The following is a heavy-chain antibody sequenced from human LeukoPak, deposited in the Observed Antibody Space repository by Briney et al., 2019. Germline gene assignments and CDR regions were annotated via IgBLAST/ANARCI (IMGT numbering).Heavy chain of an antibody. CDR2: TGNKANSYTT. V-gene: IGHV3-72*01. Sequence: QPGGSLRLSCAASGFTFSDHYMDWVRQAPGKGLEWVGRTGNKANSYTTEYAASVKGRFTISRDDSKNSLFLQMNSLKSEDTAVYYCARGNTSAWHPFDYWGQGTLVTVSS. CDR1: GFTFSDHY. J-gene: IGHJ4*02. CDR3: ARGNTSAWHPFDY. D-gene: IGHD6-19*01.